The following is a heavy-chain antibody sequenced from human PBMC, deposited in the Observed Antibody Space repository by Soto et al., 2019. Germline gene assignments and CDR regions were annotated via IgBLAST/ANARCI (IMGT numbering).Heavy chain of an antibody. D-gene: IGHD1-1*01. Sequence: EVQLLESGGGLGQPGGSLRLSCAASGFTFSGYFKSWVRQAPGKGLEWVSAIGSSGADTYYADSVKGRFTISRDNSKNTLYLQMNSLRAEDTAVYYCAKRPTTRNFDYWGQGTLVTVSS. J-gene: IGHJ4*02. CDR3: AKRPTTRNFDY. V-gene: IGHV3-23*01. CDR2: IGSSGADT. CDR1: GFTFSGYF.